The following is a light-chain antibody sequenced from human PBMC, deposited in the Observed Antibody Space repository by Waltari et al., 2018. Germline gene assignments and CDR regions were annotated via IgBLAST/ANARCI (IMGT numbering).Light chain of an antibody. Sequence: EVVMTQSPATLSVSPGERATLSCRASQSVSTNLAWPQQKPGQAPRPLIDGAAARATDIPARFSGSGSGTEFTLTISSLQSEDFAVYYCHQYNDWPPTFGQGTTVEIK. V-gene: IGKV3-15*01. CDR1: QSVSTN. J-gene: IGKJ1*01. CDR2: GAA. CDR3: HQYNDWPPT.